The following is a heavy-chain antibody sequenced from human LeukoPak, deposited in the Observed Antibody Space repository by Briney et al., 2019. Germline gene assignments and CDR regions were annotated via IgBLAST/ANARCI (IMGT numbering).Heavy chain of an antibody. V-gene: IGHV3-33*08. J-gene: IGHJ4*02. Sequence: GGSLRLSCAASGFTFSSYGMHWVRQAPGKGLEWVAFIWYDGSNKYYADSVKGRFTISRDNSRNTLFLQMNSLRAEDTAVYYCATDRATQYFDYWGQGTLVSVSS. CDR2: IWYDGSNK. CDR3: ATDRATQYFDY. CDR1: GFTFSSYG. D-gene: IGHD2-15*01.